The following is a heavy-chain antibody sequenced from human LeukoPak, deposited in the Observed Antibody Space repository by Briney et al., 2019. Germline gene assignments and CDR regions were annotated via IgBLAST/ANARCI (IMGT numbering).Heavy chain of an antibody. CDR3: ARGELAAALDY. Sequence: PSETLSLTCTVSGASISSYYWSWIRQPPGKGLEWIGYIYYSGSTNYNPSLKSRVTISVDTFKNQFSLKLSSVTAADTAVYYCARGELAAALDYWGQGTLVTVSS. CDR1: GASISSYY. D-gene: IGHD6-13*01. V-gene: IGHV4-59*01. J-gene: IGHJ4*02. CDR2: IYYSGST.